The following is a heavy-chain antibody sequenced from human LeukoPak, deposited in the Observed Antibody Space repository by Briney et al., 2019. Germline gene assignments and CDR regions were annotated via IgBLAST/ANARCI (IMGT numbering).Heavy chain of an antibody. J-gene: IGHJ4*02. Sequence: GGSLRLSCAASGFTFSSYAMSWVRQAPGKGLECVSIISDDSSFTYYLDSVKGRSTIFRDNSKNTLYLHMNSLKAEDTAVYYCAKGRCSGPGCDSFDYWGQGTLVTVSS. CDR1: GFTFSSYA. V-gene: IGHV3-23*01. CDR3: AKGRCSGPGCDSFDY. CDR2: ISDDSSFT. D-gene: IGHD5-12*01.